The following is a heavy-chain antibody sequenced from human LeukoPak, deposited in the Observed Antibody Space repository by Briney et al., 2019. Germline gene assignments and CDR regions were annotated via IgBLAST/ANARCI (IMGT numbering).Heavy chain of an antibody. D-gene: IGHD6-13*01. CDR3: ARDIGSSWYSVPSYFDY. CDR1: GFTFRNYY. V-gene: IGHV3-74*01. CDR2: INGDGTNT. Sequence: GGSLRLSCAASGFTFRNYYMHWIRQAPGKGLVWVSHINGDGTNTNYADSVKGRFTISRDNAKNTLYLQMNSLRAEDTAVYYCARDIGSSWYSVPSYFDYWGQGTLVTVSS. J-gene: IGHJ4*02.